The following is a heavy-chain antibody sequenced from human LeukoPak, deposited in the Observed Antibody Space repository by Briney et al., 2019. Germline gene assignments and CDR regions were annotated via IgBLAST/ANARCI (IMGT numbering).Heavy chain of an antibody. CDR2: ISISSSSI. V-gene: IGHV3-21*01. J-gene: IGHJ4*02. CDR3: GRGRCSGGSCYFPFDY. Sequence: GGSLRLSCTASGFSLSSYGMTWVRQAPGTGLEWVSSISISSSSIYYADSVKGRFTISRDNSKNSLYLQMNSLRAEDSAVYYCGRGRCSGGSCYFPFDYWGQGTLVTVSS. D-gene: IGHD2-15*01. CDR1: GFSLSSYG.